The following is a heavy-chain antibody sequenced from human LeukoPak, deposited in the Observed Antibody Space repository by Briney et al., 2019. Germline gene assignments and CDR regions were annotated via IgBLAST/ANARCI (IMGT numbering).Heavy chain of an antibody. V-gene: IGHV4-59*01. CDR2: VFYTGST. CDR3: ATYSTASVGFHY. D-gene: IGHD6-13*01. J-gene: IGHJ4*02. Sequence: SETLSLTCAVYGGSFSGYYWTWIRQPPGEGLEWIGYVFYTGSTNYNPSLESRVTISVDTSKNQVSLKLTSMTAADTAVYYCATYSTASVGFHYWGRGTLVTVSS. CDR1: GGSFSGYY.